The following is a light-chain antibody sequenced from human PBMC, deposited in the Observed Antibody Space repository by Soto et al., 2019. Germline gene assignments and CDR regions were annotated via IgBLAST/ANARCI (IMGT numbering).Light chain of an antibody. Sequence: DIQMTQSPSTLSASVGDRVTITCRASQSISTHLAWYQQKPGTAPEILIYGASTLEIGVPSRFSGSGSGTEFTLTISSLQPDDFATYYCQQYNSYWTFGPGTKVDIK. J-gene: IGKJ1*01. CDR1: QSISTH. V-gene: IGKV1-5*01. CDR2: GAS. CDR3: QQYNSYWT.